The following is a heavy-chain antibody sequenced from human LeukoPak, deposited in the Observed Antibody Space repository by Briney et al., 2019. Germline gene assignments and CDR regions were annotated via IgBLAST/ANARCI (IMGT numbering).Heavy chain of an antibody. V-gene: IGHV3-30*04. CDR2: ISYNGSDK. D-gene: IGHD6-19*01. CDR3: ARGGKIPLAGTRSPQYFQH. J-gene: IGHJ1*01. CDR1: GFTFSSYA. Sequence: PGGSLRLSCAASGFTFSSYAMHWVRQAPGKGLVWVALISYNGSDKYYIDSVKGRFTISRDNSKNTLYVQMNSLRAEDTAVYYCARGGKIPLAGTRSPQYFQHWGQGTLVTVSS.